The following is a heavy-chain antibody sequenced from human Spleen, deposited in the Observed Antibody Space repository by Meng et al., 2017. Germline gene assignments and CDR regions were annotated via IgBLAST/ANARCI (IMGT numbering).Heavy chain of an antibody. J-gene: IGHJ5*02. CDR1: GFTFSGSD. CDR2: IRSKTDTYAT. Sequence: GESLKISCVVSGFTFSGSDVHWVRQASGKGLEWVGRIRSKTDTYATAYSASVKGRFTISRDDSKNTAYLQMNNLRAEDTAVYYCVGYYSSTSCYSNPFDPWGQGTLVTVSS. V-gene: IGHV3-73*01. CDR3: VGYYSSTSCYSNPFDP. D-gene: IGHD2-2*02.